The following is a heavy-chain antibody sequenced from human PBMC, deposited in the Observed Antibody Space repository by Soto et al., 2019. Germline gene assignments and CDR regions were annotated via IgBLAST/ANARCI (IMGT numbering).Heavy chain of an antibody. D-gene: IGHD6-13*01. CDR1: GFTFSSYA. Sequence: GGSLRLSCAASGFTFSSYAMHWVRQAPGKGLEWVAVISYDGSNKYYADSVKGRFTISRDNSKNTLYLQMNSLRAEDTAVYYCARDGIAAAGTPPFDYWGQGTLVTVSS. V-gene: IGHV3-30-3*01. CDR2: ISYDGSNK. CDR3: ARDGIAAAGTPPFDY. J-gene: IGHJ4*02.